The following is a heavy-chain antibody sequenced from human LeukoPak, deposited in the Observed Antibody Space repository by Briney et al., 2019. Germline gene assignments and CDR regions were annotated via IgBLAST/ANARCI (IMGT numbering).Heavy chain of an antibody. Sequence: GGSLRLSCAASGFTVSSNYMSWVRQAPGKGLEWVSSISSSSNYIYHADSVKGRFTISRDNAKNSLYLQMNSLRAEDTAMYYCARVQGGYSYGYDAFDIWGQGTMVTVSS. D-gene: IGHD5-18*01. CDR3: ARVQGGYSYGYDAFDI. J-gene: IGHJ3*02. CDR2: ISSSSNYI. V-gene: IGHV3-21*01. CDR1: GFTVSSNY.